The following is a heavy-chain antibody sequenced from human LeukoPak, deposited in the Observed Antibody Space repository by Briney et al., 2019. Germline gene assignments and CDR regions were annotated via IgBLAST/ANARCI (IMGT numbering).Heavy chain of an antibody. V-gene: IGHV1-46*01. J-gene: IGHJ1*01. D-gene: IGHD3-22*01. CDR1: GYTFTSYY. Sequence: EASVKVSCKASGYTFTSYYMHWVRQAPGQGLEWMGIINPSGGSTSYAQKFQGRVTMTRDTSTSTVYMELSSLRSEDTAVYYCAKNTHEYDSYEYFQHWGQGTLVTVSS. CDR2: INPSGGST. CDR3: AKNTHEYDSYEYFQH.